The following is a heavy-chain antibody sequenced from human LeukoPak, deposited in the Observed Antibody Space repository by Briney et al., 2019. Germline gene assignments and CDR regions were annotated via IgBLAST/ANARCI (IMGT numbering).Heavy chain of an antibody. J-gene: IGHJ4*02. Sequence: GESLKISCKGSGYSFTSYWIGWVRQMPGKGLEWMGIIYPGDSDTRYSPSFQGQVTISADKSISTAYLQWSSLKASDTAMYYCASPTNYYGSGSSLDYWGQGTLVTVSS. CDR3: ASPTNYYGSGSSLDY. V-gene: IGHV5-51*01. CDR2: IYPGDSDT. D-gene: IGHD3-10*01. CDR1: GYSFTSYW.